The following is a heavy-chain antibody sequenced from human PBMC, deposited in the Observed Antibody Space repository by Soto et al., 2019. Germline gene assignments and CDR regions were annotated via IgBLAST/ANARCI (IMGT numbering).Heavy chain of an antibody. CDR1: GFTFSSYW. D-gene: IGHD6-13*01. V-gene: IGHV3-7*01. J-gene: IGHJ4*02. CDR2: IKQDGSEK. Sequence: EVQLVESGGGLVQPGGSLRLSCAASGFTFSSYWMSWVRQAPGKGLEWVANIKQDGSEKYYVDSVKGRFTISRDNAKNSLYLQMNSLRAEDTAVYYCARDRVGSSWTYYFDCWGQGTLVTVSS. CDR3: ARDRVGSSWTYYFDC.